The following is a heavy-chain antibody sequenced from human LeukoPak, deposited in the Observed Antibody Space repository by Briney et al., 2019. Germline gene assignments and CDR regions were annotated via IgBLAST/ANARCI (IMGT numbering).Heavy chain of an antibody. Sequence: SESLSLTCNVSGESISSHYWSWTRQSPGKGLEWIGYITNSGTTKFNPSLKSRVTISRDTSKNQISLKLSSVTAADTAVYYCARNTRGAVAGHLDWYFDLWGRGTLVTASS. CDR1: GESISSHY. CDR2: ITNSGTT. V-gene: IGHV4-59*11. J-gene: IGHJ2*01. CDR3: ARNTRGAVAGHLDWYFDL. D-gene: IGHD6-19*01.